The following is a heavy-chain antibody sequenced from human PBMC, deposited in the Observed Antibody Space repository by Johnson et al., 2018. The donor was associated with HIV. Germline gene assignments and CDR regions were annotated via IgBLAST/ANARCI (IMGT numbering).Heavy chain of an antibody. CDR1: GFTFSSYA. V-gene: IGHV3-23*04. Sequence: VQLVESGGGLVQPGGSLRLSCAASGFTFSSYAMSWVRQAPGKGLEWVSAISGSGSTIYYADSVKGRFTISRDNAKNSLYLQMNSLRAEDTALYYCAREANWGPLDAFDIWGQGTMVTVSS. D-gene: IGHD7-27*01. CDR2: ISGSGSTI. J-gene: IGHJ3*02. CDR3: AREANWGPLDAFDI.